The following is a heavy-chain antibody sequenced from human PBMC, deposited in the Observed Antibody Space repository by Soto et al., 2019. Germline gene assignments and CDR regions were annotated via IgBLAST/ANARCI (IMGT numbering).Heavy chain of an antibody. CDR2: ISYDGSNK. CDR3: AGWGAYPNWYFDL. Sequence: QVQLVESGGGVVQPGRSLRLSCAASGFTFSSYGMHWVRQAPGKGLEWVAVISYDGSNKYYADSVKGRFTISRDNSKNKLYLQMNSLRAEDTAVYYCAGWGAYPNWYFDLWGRGTLVTVSS. CDR1: GFTFSSYG. J-gene: IGHJ2*01. V-gene: IGHV3-30*03. D-gene: IGHD3-16*01.